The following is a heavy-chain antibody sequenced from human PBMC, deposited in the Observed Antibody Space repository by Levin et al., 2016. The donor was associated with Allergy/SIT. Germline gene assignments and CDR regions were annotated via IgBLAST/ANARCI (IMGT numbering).Heavy chain of an antibody. D-gene: IGHD2-8*01. CDR2: ISAYNGNT. J-gene: IGHJ4*02. CDR3: ARDSSPYCTNGVCYYFDY. Sequence: ASVKVSCKASGYTFTSYGISWVRQAPGQGLEWMGWISAYNGNTNYAQKLQGRVTMTTDTSTSTAYMELRSLRSDDTAVYYCARDSSPYCTNGVCYYFDYWGQGTLVTVSS. V-gene: IGHV1-18*04. CDR1: GYTFTSYG.